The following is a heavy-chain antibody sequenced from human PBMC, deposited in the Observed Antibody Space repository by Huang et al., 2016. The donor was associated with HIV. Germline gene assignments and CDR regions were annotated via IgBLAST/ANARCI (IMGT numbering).Heavy chain of an antibody. Sequence: QVQLVESGGGVVQPVGSLRLSCAASGFTFSSYGMHWVRQAPGKGLEWVAVIRYDGSNKYWTDYVRGRFTISRDNSKNTLYLQMNSLRAEDTAVYYCATSGRPYLPTEYFQHWGQGTLVTVSS. CDR3: ATSGRPYLPTEYFQH. J-gene: IGHJ1*01. CDR2: IRYDGSNK. CDR1: GFTFSSYG. D-gene: IGHD2-15*01. V-gene: IGHV3-30*02.